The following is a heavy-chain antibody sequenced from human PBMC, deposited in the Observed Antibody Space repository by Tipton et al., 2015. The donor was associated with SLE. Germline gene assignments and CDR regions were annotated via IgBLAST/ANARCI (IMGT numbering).Heavy chain of an antibody. CDR2: ITYDGSNE. CDR1: GFNYNQYA. V-gene: IGHV3-30*03. J-gene: IGHJ6*02. Sequence: SGFNYNQYAMQWVRQAPGKGLEWVALITYDGSNEYYADSVKGRFTISRDISKTTLDLQMNSLRGDDTAIYYCARGDQPRASRLDYYYYTLDVWGQGTTVTVSS. CDR3: ARGDQPRASRLDYYYYTLDV. D-gene: IGHD3-16*01.